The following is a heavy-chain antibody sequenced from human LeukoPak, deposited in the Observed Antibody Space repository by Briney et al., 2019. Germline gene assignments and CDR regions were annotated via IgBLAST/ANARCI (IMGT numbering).Heavy chain of an antibody. CDR3: AREKVVVPAAIGY. CDR1: GFTFSSYW. Sequence: GGSLRLSCAASGFTFSSYWMHWVRQAPGKGLVWVSRINSVGSSTSYADSVKGRFTISRDNAKNTLYLQMNSLRAEDAAVYYCAREKVVVPAAIGYWGQGTLVTVSS. D-gene: IGHD2-2*01. CDR2: INSVGSST. J-gene: IGHJ4*02. V-gene: IGHV3-74*01.